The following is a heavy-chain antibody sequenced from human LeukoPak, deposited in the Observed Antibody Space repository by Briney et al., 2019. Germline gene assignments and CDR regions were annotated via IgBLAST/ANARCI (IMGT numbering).Heavy chain of an antibody. V-gene: IGHV4-34*01. Sequence: SETLSLTCAVYGGSFSGYYWSWIRQPPGKGLEWIGEINHSGSTNYNPSLKSRVTMSVDTSKNQFSLKLSSVTAADTAVYYCARSSSWYRGLDYWGQGTLVTVSS. CDR2: INHSGST. D-gene: IGHD6-13*01. J-gene: IGHJ4*02. CDR1: GGSFSGYY. CDR3: ARSSSWYRGLDY.